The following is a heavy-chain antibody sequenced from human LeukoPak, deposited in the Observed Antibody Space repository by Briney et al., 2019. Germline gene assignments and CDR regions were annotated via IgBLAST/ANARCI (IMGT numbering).Heavy chain of an antibody. CDR2: MNPNSGYT. V-gene: IGHV1-8*03. J-gene: IGHJ3*02. CDR3: ARFESGGSRGGLNAFDI. Sequence: ASVKVSCKASGYTFTNTKYDINWVRQATGQGLEWMGWMNPNSGYTGYAQKFQGRVTITRNTAISTAYMELSSLTFEDTAVYYCARFESGGSRGGLNAFDIWGQGTMVTVSS. D-gene: IGHD3-16*01. CDR1: GYTFTNTKYD.